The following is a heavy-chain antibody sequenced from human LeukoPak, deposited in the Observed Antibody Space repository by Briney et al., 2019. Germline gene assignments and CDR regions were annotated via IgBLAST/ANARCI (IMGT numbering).Heavy chain of an antibody. D-gene: IGHD2-2*01. CDR1: GGSISSSSYY. J-gene: IGHJ3*02. Sequence: SETLSLTCTVSGGSISSSSYYWGWIRQPPGKGLEWIGSIYYSGSTYYNPSLKSRVTISVDTSKNQFSLKLSSVTAADTAVYYCARQRGYCSSTSCYLAPVFGIWGQGTMVTVSS. CDR2: IYYSGST. V-gene: IGHV4-39*01. CDR3: ARQRGYCSSTSCYLAPVFGI.